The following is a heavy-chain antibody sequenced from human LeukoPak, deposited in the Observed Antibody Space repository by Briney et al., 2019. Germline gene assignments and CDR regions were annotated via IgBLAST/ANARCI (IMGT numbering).Heavy chain of an antibody. CDR2: INPNSGGT. Sequence: ASVKVSCKASGYTFTGYYMHWVRQAPGQGLEWMGRINPNSGGTNYAQKFQGRVTMTRDTSISTAYMELSSLRSEDTAVYYCARDRGEYSYDQTWDYWGQGTLVTVSS. J-gene: IGHJ4*02. CDR1: GYTFTGYY. D-gene: IGHD5-18*01. CDR3: ARDRGEYSYDQTWDY. V-gene: IGHV1-2*06.